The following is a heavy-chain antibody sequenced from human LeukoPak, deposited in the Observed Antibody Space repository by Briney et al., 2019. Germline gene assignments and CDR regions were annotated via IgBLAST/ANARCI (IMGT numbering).Heavy chain of an antibody. Sequence: SETLSLTCAVYGGSFSGYYWSWIRQPPGKGLEWIGEINHSGSTNYNPSLKSRVTISVDTSKNQFSLKLSSVTAADTAVYYCARVIAVAGTPLDYWGRGTLVTVSS. CDR3: ARVIAVAGTPLDY. CDR2: INHSGST. J-gene: IGHJ4*02. CDR1: GGSFSGYY. D-gene: IGHD6-19*01. V-gene: IGHV4-34*01.